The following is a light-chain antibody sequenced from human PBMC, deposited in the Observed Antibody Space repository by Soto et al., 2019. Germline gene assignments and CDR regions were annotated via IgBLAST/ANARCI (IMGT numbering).Light chain of an antibody. CDR1: QSVSNNY. CDR3: XQYGSSGT. J-gene: IGKJ1*01. V-gene: IGKV3-20*01. CDR2: GAS. Sequence: EIVLTQSPATLSVPPGDRATLSCRASQSVSNNYLAWYQQKPGQAPRLLIYGASNRATGIQDRFSGSGSGTEFTLTIRRLEPEDFAVYYCXQYGSSGTCGQGTKVDI.